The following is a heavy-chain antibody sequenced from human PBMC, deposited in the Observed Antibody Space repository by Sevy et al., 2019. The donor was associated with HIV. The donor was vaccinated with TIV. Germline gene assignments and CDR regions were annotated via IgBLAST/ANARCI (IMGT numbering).Heavy chain of an antibody. CDR2: IIPIFGTA. Sequence: ASVKVSCKASGGTFSSYAISWVRQAPGQGLEWMGGIIPIFGTANYAQKFQGRVTITADESTSTAYMVLSSLRSEDTAVYYCARGNFWSGSSIIYYYYGMDVWGQGTTVTVSS. CDR3: ARGNFWSGSSIIYYYYGMDV. J-gene: IGHJ6*02. D-gene: IGHD3-3*01. V-gene: IGHV1-69*13. CDR1: GGTFSSYA.